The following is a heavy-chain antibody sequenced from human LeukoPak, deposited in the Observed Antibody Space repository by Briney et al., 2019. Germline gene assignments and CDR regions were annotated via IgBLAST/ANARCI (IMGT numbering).Heavy chain of an antibody. J-gene: IGHJ4*02. CDR1: GGSISSSSYY. CDR3: ARRITIFGVVPFQYYFDY. D-gene: IGHD3-3*01. CDR2: IYYSGST. V-gene: IGHV4-39*07. Sequence: SSETLSLTCTVSGGSISSSSYYWGWIRQPPGKGLEWIGSIYYSGSTYYNPSLKSRVTISVDTSKNQFSLKLSSVTAADTAVYYCARRITIFGVVPFQYYFDYWGQGTLVAVSS.